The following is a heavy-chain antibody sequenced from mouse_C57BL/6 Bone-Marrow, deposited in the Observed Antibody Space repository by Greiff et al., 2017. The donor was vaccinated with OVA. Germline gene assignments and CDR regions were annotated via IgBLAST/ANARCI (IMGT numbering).Heavy chain of an antibody. CDR2: ISSGGDYI. CDR1: GFTFSSYA. Sequence: EVKLVESGEGLVKPGGSLKLSCAASGFTFSSYAMSWVRQTPEKRLEWVAYISSGGDYIYYADTVKGRFTISRDNARNTLYLQMSSLKSEDTAMYYSTRVSYDHRYYYAMDYWGQGTSVTVSS. J-gene: IGHJ4*01. D-gene: IGHD2-4*01. V-gene: IGHV5-9-1*02. CDR3: TRVSYDHRYYYAMDY.